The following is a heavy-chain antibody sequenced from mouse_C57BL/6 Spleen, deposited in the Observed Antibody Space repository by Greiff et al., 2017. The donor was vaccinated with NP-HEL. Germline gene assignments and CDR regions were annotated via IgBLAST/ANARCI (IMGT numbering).Heavy chain of an antibody. CDR1: GFTFSDYG. V-gene: IGHV5-17*01. CDR2: ISRGSSTI. CDR3: AREAYSNYAMDY. D-gene: IGHD2-5*01. Sequence: DVQLVESGGGLVKPGGSLKLSCAASGFTFSDYGMHWVRPAPEKGLEWVAYISRGSSTIYYADTVKGRFTISRDKAKNTLFLQMTSLRSGDTAMYYCAREAYSNYAMDYWGQGASVTVSP. J-gene: IGHJ4*01.